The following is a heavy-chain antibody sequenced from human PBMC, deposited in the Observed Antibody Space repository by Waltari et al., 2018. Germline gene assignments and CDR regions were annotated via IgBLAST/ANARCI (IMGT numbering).Heavy chain of an antibody. Sequence: EVQLAESGGGLVQPGGSLRLSCSVSGFTFPRYLMNWVRQAPGKGLVWVARINSDGSSTTYADSVKGRFTISRDNAKNTVYLQMNSLRVEDTAVYYCTRALWLGELYDYWGQGTLVTVSS. J-gene: IGHJ4*02. CDR1: GFTFPRYL. CDR2: INSDGSST. V-gene: IGHV3-74*01. D-gene: IGHD3-10*01. CDR3: TRALWLGELYDY.